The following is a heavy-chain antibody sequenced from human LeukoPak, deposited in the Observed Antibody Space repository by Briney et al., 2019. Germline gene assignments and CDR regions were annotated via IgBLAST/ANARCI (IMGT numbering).Heavy chain of an antibody. V-gene: IGHV3-23*01. J-gene: IGHJ4*02. CDR1: GFTFSSYS. D-gene: IGHD3-22*01. CDR2: ISGSGGST. Sequence: SGGSLRLSCAASGFTFSSYSMNWVRQAPGKGLEWVSGISGSGGSTYYADSLKGRFTISRDNSKDTLYVQMNSLRAEDTAVYYCARDEGWLGIYSSGYYIYWGQGTLVTVSS. CDR3: ARDEGWLGIYSSGYYIY.